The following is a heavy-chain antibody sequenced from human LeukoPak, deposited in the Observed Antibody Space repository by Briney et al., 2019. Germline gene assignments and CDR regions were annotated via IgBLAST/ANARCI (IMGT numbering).Heavy chain of an antibody. CDR3: ARLGAPDIVVVVAATPRVQGHYMDV. CDR1: GYSFTSYW. Sequence: GESLKISYKGSGYSFTSYWIGWVRQMPGKGLEWMGIIYPGDSDTRYSPSFQGQVTISADKSISTAYLQWSSLKASDTAMYYCARLGAPDIVVVVAATPRVQGHYMDVWGKGTTVTVSS. J-gene: IGHJ6*03. D-gene: IGHD2-15*01. V-gene: IGHV5-51*01. CDR2: IYPGDSDT.